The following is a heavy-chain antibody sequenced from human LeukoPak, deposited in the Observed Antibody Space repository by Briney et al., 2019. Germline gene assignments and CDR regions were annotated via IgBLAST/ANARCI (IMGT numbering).Heavy chain of an antibody. CDR3: ARGDCSGGRCSSPPFHYFDY. D-gene: IGHD2-15*01. J-gene: IGHJ4*02. CDR2: IIPIFGTA. V-gene: IGHV1-69*13. Sequence: SVKLSCKASGGTFSSYAISWVRQAPGQGLEWMGGIIPIFGTANYAQKFQGRVTITADESTSTAYMELSSLRSEDTAVYYCARGDCSGGRCSSPPFHYFDYWGQGTLVTVSS. CDR1: GGTFSSYA.